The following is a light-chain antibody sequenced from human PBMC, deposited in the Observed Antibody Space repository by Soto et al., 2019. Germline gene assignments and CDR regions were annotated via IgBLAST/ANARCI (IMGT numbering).Light chain of an antibody. CDR1: QGIRND. J-gene: IGKJ4*01. V-gene: IGKV1-17*01. CDR2: AAS. Sequence: DIQMTQSPSSLSASVGDRVTITCRASQGIRNDLGWYQQKPGKAPKLLIFAASTLQSGIPSRFSASGSGTDFTLTVGGLQPEDAATYYCQQTKGFPLTFGGGTKVDIK. CDR3: QQTKGFPLT.